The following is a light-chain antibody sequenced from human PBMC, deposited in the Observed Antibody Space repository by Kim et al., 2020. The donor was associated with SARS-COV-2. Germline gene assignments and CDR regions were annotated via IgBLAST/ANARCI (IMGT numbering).Light chain of an antibody. J-gene: IGKJ5*01. Sequence: GDRVTIPCRASQDIRNDLGWYQQNPGRAPKRLIYGASSLQSGVPSRFSDGGSGTAFTLPISSLQPEDFATYFCLQHNTYPITFGQGTRLRLN. CDR3: LQHNTYPIT. V-gene: IGKV1-17*01. CDR2: GAS. CDR1: QDIRND.